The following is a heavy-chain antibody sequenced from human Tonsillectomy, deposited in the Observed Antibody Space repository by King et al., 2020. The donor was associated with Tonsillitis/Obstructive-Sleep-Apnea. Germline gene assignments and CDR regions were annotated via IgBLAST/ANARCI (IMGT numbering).Heavy chain of an antibody. CDR2: IIPILALA. D-gene: IGHD2/OR15-2a*01. J-gene: IGHJ5*02. V-gene: IGHV1-69*04. CDR1: GGTLSSYS. CDR3: ARLPGNTAGNWFDP. Sequence: QLVQSGAEVKMPGSSVKVSCKASGGTLSSYSIAWVRQVPGQGLEWVGRIIPILALANYAQKFQDRVVITADKSTDTAYMELSSLRSDDTAVYYCARLPGNTAGNWFDPWGQGTLVTVSS.